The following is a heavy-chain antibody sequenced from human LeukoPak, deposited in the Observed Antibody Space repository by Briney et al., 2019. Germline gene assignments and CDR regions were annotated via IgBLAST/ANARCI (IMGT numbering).Heavy chain of an antibody. J-gene: IGHJ4*02. CDR1: GGSISSSSHY. CDR2: IYYSVST. Sequence: PPETLSLTCTVSGGSISSSSHYWGWIRQPPGKGLEWIGSIYYSVSTYYNPSLKSRATISVDTSKIQFFLKLSSVTAADTAIYYCARIHYDFWSGYYFDYWGQGTLVTVSS. D-gene: IGHD3-3*01. V-gene: IGHV4-39*07. CDR3: ARIHYDFWSGYYFDY.